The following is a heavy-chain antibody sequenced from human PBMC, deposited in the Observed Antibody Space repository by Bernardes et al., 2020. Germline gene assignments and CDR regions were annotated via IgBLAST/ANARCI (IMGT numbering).Heavy chain of an antibody. CDR3: ARHEGCSTTSCQGAWSDP. Sequence: SETLSLTCTVSGGSISCNNCYWDWIRQPQGKGLEWIRTIYYSGTTYYNPSLKSRVTISVDTSKNQFSLRLSSVTAADTAVYYCARHEGCSTTSCQGAWSDPWGQGTLVTVSS. J-gene: IGHJ5*02. D-gene: IGHD2-2*01. V-gene: IGHV4-39*01. CDR2: IYYSGTT. CDR1: GGSISCNNCY.